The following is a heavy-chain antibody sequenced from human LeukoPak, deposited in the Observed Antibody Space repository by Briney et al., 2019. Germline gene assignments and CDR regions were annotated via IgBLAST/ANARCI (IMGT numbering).Heavy chain of an antibody. CDR2: IYSCGST. CDR1: GFTVNSNY. Sequence: GGSLRLSCAASGFTVNSNYMSWVRQAPGKGLEWVSVIYSCGSTYYADSVKGRFTISRDESKNTLYLQMNSLRAEDTAIYYCARAYDSSGYYYDWFYPWGQGTLVTVSS. CDR3: ARAYDSSGYYYDWFYP. V-gene: IGHV3-66*01. D-gene: IGHD3-22*01. J-gene: IGHJ5*02.